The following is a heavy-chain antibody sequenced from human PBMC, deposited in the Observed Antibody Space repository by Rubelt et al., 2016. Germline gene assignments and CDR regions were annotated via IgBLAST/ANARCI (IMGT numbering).Heavy chain of an antibody. CDR1: SYS. J-gene: IGHJ4*02. Sequence: SYSMNWVRQAPGKGLEWVSSISSSSSYIYYADSVKGRFTISRDNSKNTLYLQMNSLRAEDTAVYYCAKDQSSSWFDFDYWGQGTLVTVSS. D-gene: IGHD6-13*01. CDR2: ISSSSSYI. CDR3: AKDQSSSWFDFDY. V-gene: IGHV3-21*04.